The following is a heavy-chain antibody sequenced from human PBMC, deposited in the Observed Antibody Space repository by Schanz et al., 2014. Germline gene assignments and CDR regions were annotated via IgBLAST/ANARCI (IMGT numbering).Heavy chain of an antibody. CDR1: GFTFSSYG. CDR3: ARQPGRITVSGVVSNWFDP. CDR2: ISYDGNNE. Sequence: QVQLVESGGGVVQPGRSRRLSCEASGFTFSSYGMHWVRQAPGKGLEWVAVISYDGNNEDYADSVKGRFSISRDNSQNTLYLQMDSLRPEDTAVYYCARQPGRITVSGVVSNWFDPWGQGTLVTVSS. J-gene: IGHJ5*02. V-gene: IGHV3-30*03. D-gene: IGHD3-3*01.